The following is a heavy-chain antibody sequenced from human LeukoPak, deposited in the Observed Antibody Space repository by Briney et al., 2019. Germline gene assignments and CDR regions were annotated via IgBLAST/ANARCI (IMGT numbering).Heavy chain of an antibody. Sequence: GGSLRLSCAASGFTFSSYAMHWVRQAPGKGLEWVAVISYDGSNKYYADSVKGRFTISKDNSKNTLYLQMNSLRAEDTAVYYCARAEENFWSGRAPGFDYWGQGTLVTVSS. CDR2: ISYDGSNK. V-gene: IGHV3-30*01. J-gene: IGHJ4*02. D-gene: IGHD3-3*01. CDR1: GFTFSSYA. CDR3: ARAEENFWSGRAPGFDY.